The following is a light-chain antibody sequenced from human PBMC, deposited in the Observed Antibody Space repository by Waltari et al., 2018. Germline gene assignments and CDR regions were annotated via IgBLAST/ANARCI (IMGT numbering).Light chain of an antibody. CDR3: QVWHADIDPGV. Sequence: SYVLTQPPSVSVAPGETASITCGGANIGSSSVHWYQQKPGQATVLVIFYDRDRPSGIPARFSGSHSGNTATLTITSVEAGDEARYYCQVWHADIDPGVFGTGTEVTVL. CDR1: NIGSSS. V-gene: IGLV3-21*04. CDR2: YDR. J-gene: IGLJ1*01.